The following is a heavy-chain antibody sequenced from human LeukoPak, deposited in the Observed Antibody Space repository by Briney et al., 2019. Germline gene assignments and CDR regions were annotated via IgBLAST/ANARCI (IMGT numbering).Heavy chain of an antibody. D-gene: IGHD6-19*01. Sequence: SGTLSLTCAVSGGSISSSYWWSWVRPPPGKGLEWIGEIYHSGTTNYNPSLKSRVTISVDKLKNQFSLRLSSVTAADTVVYYCARDTTAVTSSAFDSWGQGTLVTVSS. CDR3: ARDTTAVTSSAFDS. CDR1: GGSISSSYW. V-gene: IGHV4-4*02. CDR2: IYHSGTT. J-gene: IGHJ4*02.